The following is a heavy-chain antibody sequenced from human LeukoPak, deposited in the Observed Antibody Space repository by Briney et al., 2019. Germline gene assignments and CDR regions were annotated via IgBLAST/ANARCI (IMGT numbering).Heavy chain of an antibody. CDR3: AKSNGYGLIDI. J-gene: IGHJ3*02. CDR2: VFHRGST. CDR1: GGSVSSNNW. D-gene: IGHD3-10*01. V-gene: IGHV4-4*02. Sequence: SETLSLTCTVSGGSVSSNNWWSWVRQPPGKGLEWIGEVFHRGSTNYNPSLRSRVTMSVDRSRNQFSLNLISVTAADTAVYYCAKSNGYGLIDIWGQGTMVTVSS.